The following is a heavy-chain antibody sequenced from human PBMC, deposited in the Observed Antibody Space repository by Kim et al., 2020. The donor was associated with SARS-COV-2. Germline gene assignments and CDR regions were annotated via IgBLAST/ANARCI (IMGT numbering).Heavy chain of an antibody. Sequence: GGSLRLSCAASGFTVSSNYMSWVRQAPGKGLEWVSVIYSGGSTYYADSVKGRFTISRDNSKNTLYLQMNSLRAEDTAVYYCARDLRSYIAAADTCYYYGMDVWGQGTTVTVSS. CDR1: GFTVSSNY. D-gene: IGHD6-13*01. J-gene: IGHJ6*02. V-gene: IGHV3-53*01. CDR3: ARDLRSYIAAADTCYYYGMDV. CDR2: IYSGGST.